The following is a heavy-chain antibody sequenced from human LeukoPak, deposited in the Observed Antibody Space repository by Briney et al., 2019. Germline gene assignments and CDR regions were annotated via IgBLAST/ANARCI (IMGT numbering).Heavy chain of an antibody. Sequence: QPGGSLRLSCEASGFTFSSSWMTWVRQAPGKGLEWVANRKEDGSEKYYVDSVKGRFTISRDNAKNALYLQMNSLRAEDTAVYYCARDRRAHGYWGQGALVTVS. CDR1: GFTFSSSW. V-gene: IGHV3-7*03. CDR2: RKEDGSEK. J-gene: IGHJ4*02. CDR3: ARDRRAHGY.